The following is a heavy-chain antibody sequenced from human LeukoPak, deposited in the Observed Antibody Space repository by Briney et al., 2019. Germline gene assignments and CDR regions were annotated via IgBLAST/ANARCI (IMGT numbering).Heavy chain of an antibody. CDR2: IKQDGSEK. Sequence: GGSLRLSCAAPGFTFSNYWMSWVRQAPGKGLEWVANIKQDGSEKYYVDSVKGRFTISRDNAKNPLYLQMNSQRAEDTAVYYCARVVPAAIAFDYWGQGTLVTVSS. J-gene: IGHJ4*02. V-gene: IGHV3-7*01. CDR3: ARVVPAAIAFDY. CDR1: GFTFSNYW. D-gene: IGHD2-2*01.